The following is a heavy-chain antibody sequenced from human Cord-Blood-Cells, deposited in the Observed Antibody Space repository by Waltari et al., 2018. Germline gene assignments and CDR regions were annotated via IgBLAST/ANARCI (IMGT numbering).Heavy chain of an antibody. J-gene: IGHJ4*02. CDR2: IYYSGST. CDR3: ARSDFWSGYYDY. V-gene: IGHV4-59*11. CDR1: GGSISSHY. D-gene: IGHD3-3*01. Sequence: VQLQESGPGLVMPSETLSLTCTVSGGSISSHYWSGIRPPPGKGLEWIGYIYYSGSTNYNPSLKSRVTISVDTSKNQFSLKLSSVTAADTAVYYCARSDFWSGYYDYWGQGTLVTVSS.